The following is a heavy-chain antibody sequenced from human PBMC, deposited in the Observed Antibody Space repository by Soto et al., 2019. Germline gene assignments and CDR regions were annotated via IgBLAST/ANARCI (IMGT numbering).Heavy chain of an antibody. CDR2: INHSGGT. J-gene: IGHJ4*02. Sequence: SETLSLTCAVYGGSFSAYYWSWIRQPPGKGLEWIGEINHSGGTSYNPSLKSRVTISVDTSKSQFSLKLTSVTAADRAVYYCARGSVATVDSSGFSEYWGQGTTVTVYS. CDR3: ARGSVATVDSSGFSEY. D-gene: IGHD3-22*01. V-gene: IGHV4-34*01. CDR1: GGSFSAYY.